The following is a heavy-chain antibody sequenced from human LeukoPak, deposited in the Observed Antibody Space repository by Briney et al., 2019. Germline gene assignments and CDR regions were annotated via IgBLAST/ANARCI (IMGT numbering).Heavy chain of an antibody. Sequence: PSETLSLTCAVYGGSFSGYYWSWIRQPPGKGLEWIGEINHSGSTNYNPSLKGRVTISVDTSKNQFSLKLSSVTAADTAVYYCARGRGGIAAAGTERPSNFDYWGQGTLVTVSS. CDR2: INHSGST. CDR1: GGSFSGYY. CDR3: ARGRGGIAAAGTERPSNFDY. D-gene: IGHD6-13*01. J-gene: IGHJ4*02. V-gene: IGHV4-34*01.